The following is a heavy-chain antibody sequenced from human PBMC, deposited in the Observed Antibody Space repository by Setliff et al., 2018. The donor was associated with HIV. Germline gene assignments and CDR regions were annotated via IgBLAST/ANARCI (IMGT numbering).Heavy chain of an antibody. CDR2: SRNKPNHYTT. CDR3: ARGAPTMLIVVVNLDY. Sequence: PGGSLRLSCVASGFNFSDHYMDWVRQAPGKGLEWVGRSRNKPNHYTTEYAASLKGRFTISRDNAKNSLYLQMDSLRAEDTAVYYCARGAPTMLIVVVNLDYWGQGTLVTVSS. V-gene: IGHV3-72*01. CDR1: GFNFSDHY. D-gene: IGHD3-22*01. J-gene: IGHJ4*02.